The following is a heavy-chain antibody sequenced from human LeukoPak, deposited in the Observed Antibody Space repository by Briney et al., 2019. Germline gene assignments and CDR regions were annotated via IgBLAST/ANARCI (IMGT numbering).Heavy chain of an antibody. V-gene: IGHV1-18*01. Sequence: ASVKVSCKASGYTFTSYGITWVRQAPGQGLEWLGWISAQYGSTHYTQRLQDRVTMSTDTSTNTVYMELRSLTSDDTAVYYCARDDDISADYWGQGTLVTVSS. J-gene: IGHJ4*02. D-gene: IGHD1-1*01. CDR1: GYTFTSYG. CDR2: ISAQYGST. CDR3: ARDDDISADY.